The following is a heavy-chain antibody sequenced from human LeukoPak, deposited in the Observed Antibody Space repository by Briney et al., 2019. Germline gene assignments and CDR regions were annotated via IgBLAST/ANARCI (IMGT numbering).Heavy chain of an antibody. Sequence: PGGSLRLSCAASGFTFSSYAMSWVRQAPGKGLEWVSAISGSGGSTYYADSVKGRFTISRDNSKNTLYLQMNSLRAEDTAVYYCAKQGIAAAGTLGAYYYYYMDVWGKGTTVTVSS. J-gene: IGHJ6*03. CDR2: ISGSGGST. CDR1: GFTFSSYA. CDR3: AKQGIAAAGTLGAYYYYYMDV. V-gene: IGHV3-23*01. D-gene: IGHD6-13*01.